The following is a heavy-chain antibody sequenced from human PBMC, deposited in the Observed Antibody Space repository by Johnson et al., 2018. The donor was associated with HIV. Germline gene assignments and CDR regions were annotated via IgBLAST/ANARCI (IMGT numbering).Heavy chain of an antibody. CDR3: AKIMSKWSVDDDAFDV. Sequence: VQLVESGGGVVQPGRSLRPSCAASGFTFRSYAIHWVRQAPGKGLEWMALTYYEGINKYYADSVKGRFTISRDNTKNTLYLQMNSLRAEDTAVYYCAKIMSKWSVDDDAFDVWGQGTMVTVSS. D-gene: IGHD2-15*01. CDR1: GFTFRSYA. V-gene: IGHV3-30*18. CDR2: TYYEGINK. J-gene: IGHJ3*01.